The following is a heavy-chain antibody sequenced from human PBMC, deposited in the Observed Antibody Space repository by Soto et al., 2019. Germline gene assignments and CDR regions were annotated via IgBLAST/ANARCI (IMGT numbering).Heavy chain of an antibody. CDR3: AHKRRRSYSSSWYRAAARFGYFDY. V-gene: IGHV2-5*02. CDR1: GFSLSTSGVG. Sequence: QITLKESGPTLVKPTQTLTLTCTFSGFSLSTSGVGVGWIRQPPGKALEWLALIYWDDDKRYSPSLKSRLTITKDPSKSQVVLTMTNMDPVDTATYDCAHKRRRSYSSSWYRAAARFGYFDYWGQGTLATVSS. D-gene: IGHD6-13*01. CDR2: IYWDDDK. J-gene: IGHJ4*02.